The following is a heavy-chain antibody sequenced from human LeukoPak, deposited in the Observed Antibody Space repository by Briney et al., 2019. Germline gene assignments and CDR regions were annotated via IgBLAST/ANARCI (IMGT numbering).Heavy chain of an antibody. CDR2: IKSKTDGGTT. CDR3: TTDPSSNGDYRQDY. Sequence: GGSLRLSCAASGFTFSNAWMSWVRQAPGKGLEWVGRIKSKTDGGTTDYAAPVKGRFTISRDDSKNTLYLQMNSLKTEDTAVYYCTTDPSSNGDYRQDYWGQGTLVTVSS. V-gene: IGHV3-15*01. CDR1: GFTFSNAW. J-gene: IGHJ4*02. D-gene: IGHD4-17*01.